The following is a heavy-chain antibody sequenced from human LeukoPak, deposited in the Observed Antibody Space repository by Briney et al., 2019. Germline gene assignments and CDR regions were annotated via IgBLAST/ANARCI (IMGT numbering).Heavy chain of an antibody. D-gene: IGHD1-26*01. CDR3: ARGSYLLNWFDP. Sequence: SEALSLTCTVSGGSISSSSYYWGWIRQPPGKGLEWIGSIYYSGSTYYNPSLKSRVTISVDTSKNQFSLKLSSVTAADTAVYYCARGSYLLNWFDPWGQGTLVTVSS. CDR1: GGSISSSSYY. CDR2: IYYSGST. V-gene: IGHV4-39*07. J-gene: IGHJ5*02.